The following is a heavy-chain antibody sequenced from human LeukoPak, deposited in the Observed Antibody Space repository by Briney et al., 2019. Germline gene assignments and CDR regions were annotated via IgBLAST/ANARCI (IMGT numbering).Heavy chain of an antibody. V-gene: IGHV4-34*01. CDR3: ARGFRVGATHYFDY. Sequence: PSETLSLTCAVYGGSFSGYYWSWIRQPPGKGLEWIGEINHSGSTNYNPSLKSRVTISVDTSKNRFSLKLSSVTAADTAVYYCARGFRVGATHYFDYWGQGTLVTVSS. J-gene: IGHJ4*02. D-gene: IGHD1-26*01. CDR1: GGSFSGYY. CDR2: INHSGST.